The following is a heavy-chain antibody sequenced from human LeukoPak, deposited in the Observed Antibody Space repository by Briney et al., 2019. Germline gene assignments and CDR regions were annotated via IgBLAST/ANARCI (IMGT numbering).Heavy chain of an antibody. CDR2: MNPNSGNT. CDR1: GYTFTSYG. Sequence: ASVKVSCKASGYTFTSYGISWVRQAPGQGLEWMGWMNPNSGNTGYAQKFQGRVTMTRNTSISTAYMEPSSLRSEDTAVYYCARAFGELLTGWFDPWGQGTLVTVSS. D-gene: IGHD3-10*01. CDR3: ARAFGELLTGWFDP. V-gene: IGHV1-8*02. J-gene: IGHJ5*02.